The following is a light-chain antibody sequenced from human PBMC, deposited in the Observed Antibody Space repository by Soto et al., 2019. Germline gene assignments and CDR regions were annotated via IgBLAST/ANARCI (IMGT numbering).Light chain of an antibody. CDR1: QSVGNN. CDR2: ATS. J-gene: IGKJ4*01. Sequence: EIVVTQSPATLSVSPGERATLSCRASQSVGNNFSWYQQKPGQAPRLLIFATSTRATGVPARFSGSGSGTEFTLNIRSLQSEDFAVYYCQPYGDWPLTFGGGAKVEIE. CDR3: QPYGDWPLT. V-gene: IGKV3-15*01.